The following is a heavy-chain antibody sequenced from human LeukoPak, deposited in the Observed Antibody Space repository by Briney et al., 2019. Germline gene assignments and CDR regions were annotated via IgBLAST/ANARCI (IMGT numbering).Heavy chain of an antibody. Sequence: SETLSLTCVVSGYSITNGDYWGWIRQSPGKGLEWIGSIYNSASTHYNPSLKSRVTILVDTSKNEFSLKMTSVTAADTAMYHCARNSTSGFFDYWGQGTPVTVSS. J-gene: IGHJ4*02. CDR2: IYNSAST. D-gene: IGHD2/OR15-2a*01. CDR1: GYSITNGDY. CDR3: ARNSTSGFFDY. V-gene: IGHV4-38-2*01.